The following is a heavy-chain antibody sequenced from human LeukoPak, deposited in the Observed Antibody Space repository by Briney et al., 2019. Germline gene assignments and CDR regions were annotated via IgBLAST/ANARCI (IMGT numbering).Heavy chain of an antibody. J-gene: IGHJ2*01. D-gene: IGHD2-21*01. Sequence: SETLSLTCTVSGGSVSSYYWSWMRQSPGKGLEWIGYVYYSGSTNCNPALKSRVTISLDTSENQFSLKLSSVTAADTAVYYCAREANSPTARYWYFDLWGRGTQVTVSS. CDR2: VYYSGST. CDR3: AREANSPTARYWYFDL. V-gene: IGHV4-59*02. CDR1: GGSVSSYY.